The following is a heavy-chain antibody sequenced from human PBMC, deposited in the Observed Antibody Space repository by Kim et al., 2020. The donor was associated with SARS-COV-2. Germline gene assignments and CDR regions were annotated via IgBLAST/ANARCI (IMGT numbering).Heavy chain of an antibody. Sequence: SETLSLTCAVYGGSFSGYYWSWIRQPPGKGLEWIGEINHSGSTNYNPSLKSRVTISVDTSKNQFSLKLSSVTAADTAVYYCARGLWGAFDIWGQGTMVT. D-gene: IGHD3-16*01. CDR3: ARGLWGAFDI. CDR2: INHSGST. V-gene: IGHV4-34*01. J-gene: IGHJ3*02. CDR1: GGSFSGYY.